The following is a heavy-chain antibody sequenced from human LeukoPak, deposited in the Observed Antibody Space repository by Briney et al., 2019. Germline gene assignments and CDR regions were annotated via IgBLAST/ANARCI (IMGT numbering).Heavy chain of an antibody. CDR2: INHSGST. J-gene: IGHJ5*02. Sequence: SETLSLTCAVYGGSFSGYYWSWIRQPPGKGLEWIGEINHSGSTNYHPSLKSRVTISVDTSKNQFSLKLSSVTAADTAVYYCASGPWFDPWGQGTLVTVSS. V-gene: IGHV4-34*01. CDR1: GGSFSGYY. CDR3: ASGPWFDP.